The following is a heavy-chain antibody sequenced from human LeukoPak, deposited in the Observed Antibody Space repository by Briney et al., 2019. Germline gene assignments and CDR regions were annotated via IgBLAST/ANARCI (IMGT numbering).Heavy chain of an antibody. Sequence: GRALRLSCAASVFTFSSYGMHCVREAPGKGGECGSVIWYDGSNKYYADSVKGRFTISRDNSKNTLYMKMNSLRAEDTAVYYCARDSSDYHSYYAMAVWGQGTTVTVSS. CDR2: IWYDGSNK. D-gene: IGHD3-22*01. CDR3: ARDSSDYHSYYAMAV. V-gene: IGHV3-33*01. J-gene: IGHJ6*02. CDR1: VFTFSSYG.